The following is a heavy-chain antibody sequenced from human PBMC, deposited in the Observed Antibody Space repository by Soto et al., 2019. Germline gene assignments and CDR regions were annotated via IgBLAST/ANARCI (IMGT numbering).Heavy chain of an antibody. V-gene: IGHV1-69*01. J-gene: IGHJ4*02. D-gene: IGHD3-22*01. CDR1: GGTFRRST. Sequence: QVQLVQSGAEVRRPGSSVRVSCKASGGTFRRSTISWVRQAPGPGLEWVGGITPISGQANYAQKFQGRVTITANESRSTAYMALRSLRSADTALYFCERGGGSDSTTYYYAYWCQGTSVTVSS. CDR3: ERGGGSDSTTYYYAY. CDR2: ITPISGQA.